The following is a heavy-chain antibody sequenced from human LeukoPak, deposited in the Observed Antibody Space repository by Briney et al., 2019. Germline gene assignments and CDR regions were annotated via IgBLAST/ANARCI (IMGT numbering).Heavy chain of an antibody. CDR1: GFTLSSYA. J-gene: IGHJ4*02. Sequence: PGGTLRLSCAASGFTLSSYAMSWVRQAPGKGLEWVSFIYSDNTHYSDSVKGRFTISRDNSKNTLYLQMNSPRAEDTAVYYCARRAGAYSHPYDYWGQGTLVTVSS. CDR3: ARRAGAYSHPYDY. V-gene: IGHV3-53*01. D-gene: IGHD4/OR15-4a*01. CDR2: IYSDNT.